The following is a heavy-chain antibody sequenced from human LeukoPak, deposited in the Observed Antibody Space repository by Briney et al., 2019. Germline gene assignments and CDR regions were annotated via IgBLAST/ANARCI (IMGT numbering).Heavy chain of an antibody. V-gene: IGHV3-23*01. CDR2: ISGSGDNT. CDR1: GFTFSSYA. D-gene: IGHD3-10*01. Sequence: GGSLRLSCAASGFTFSSYAMSWIRQAPGKGLEWVSGISGSGDNTYYADSVKGRFTISRDNSKFTLYLQVNSLRAEDTALYYCAKERSTDRAWFGELLEWGQGNMVTVSS. CDR3: AKERSTDRAWFGELLE. J-gene: IGHJ4*02.